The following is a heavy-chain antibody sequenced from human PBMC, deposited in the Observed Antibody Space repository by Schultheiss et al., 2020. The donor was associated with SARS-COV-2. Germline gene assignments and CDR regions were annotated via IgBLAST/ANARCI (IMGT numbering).Heavy chain of an antibody. D-gene: IGHD2-8*01. J-gene: IGHJ5*02. Sequence: SETLSLTCTVSGDSISSYYWSWIRQPPGKGLEWIGYMYYSGSTNYNPSLKSRVTISVDTSKNQFSLKLSSVTAADTAVYYCARRMAAYWFDPWGQGTLVTVSS. CDR2: MYYSGST. CDR3: ARRMAAYWFDP. CDR1: GDSISSYY. V-gene: IGHV4-59*08.